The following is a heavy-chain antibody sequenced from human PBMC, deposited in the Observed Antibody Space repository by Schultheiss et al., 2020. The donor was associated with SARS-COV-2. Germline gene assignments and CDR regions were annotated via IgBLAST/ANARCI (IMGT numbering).Heavy chain of an antibody. CDR3: ANLRPGWFDS. J-gene: IGHJ5*01. V-gene: IGHV1-8*02. Sequence: ASVKVSCKASGGTFSSYAISWVRQAPGQGLEWMGWMNPNSGNTGYAQKFQGRVTMTRNTSISTAYMELSSLRSEDTAVYYCANLRPGWFDSWGQGTLVTVSS. CDR1: GGTFSSYA. CDR2: MNPNSGNT.